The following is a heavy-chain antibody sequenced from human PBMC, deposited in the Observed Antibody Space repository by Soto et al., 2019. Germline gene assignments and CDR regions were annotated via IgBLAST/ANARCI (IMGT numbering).Heavy chain of an antibody. CDR2: IIPIFGTA. CDR1: GDTFSSYA. Sequence: GASVKVSCKASGDTFSSYAISWVRQAPGQGPEWMGGIIPIFGTANYAQKFQGRVTITADESTSTAYMELSSLRSEDTAVYYCARALSPPPHGYSDAFDIWGQGTMVTVSS. V-gene: IGHV1-69*13. CDR3: ARALSPPPHGYSDAFDI. D-gene: IGHD5-18*01. J-gene: IGHJ3*02.